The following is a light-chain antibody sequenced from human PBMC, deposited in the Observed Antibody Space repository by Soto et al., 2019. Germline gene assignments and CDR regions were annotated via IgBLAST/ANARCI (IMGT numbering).Light chain of an antibody. CDR3: QKYNSVPIT. CDR1: QGISNN. CDR2: AAS. Sequence: IQMTQSPSSLSASVGDRVTITCRASQGISNNLAWYQQKPGKVPKLLIHAASTLQSGVPSRFSGSGSGTDFTLTISSLQPEDVATYYCQKYNSVPITFGQGTRLEIK. V-gene: IGKV1-27*01. J-gene: IGKJ5*01.